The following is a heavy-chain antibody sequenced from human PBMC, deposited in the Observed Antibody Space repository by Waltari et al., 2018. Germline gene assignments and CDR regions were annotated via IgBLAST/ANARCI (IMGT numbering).Heavy chain of an antibody. J-gene: IGHJ4*02. CDR1: GFTFSRYS. CDR2: ISSSSSTI. D-gene: IGHD3-10*01. V-gene: IGHV3-48*04. CDR3: VRGDGSGSYSLANPHDY. Sequence: EVQLVESGGGLVQPGGSLRLSCAASGFTFSRYSMNWVRQAPGKGLEWVSYISSSSSTIYYADSVKGRFTISRDNAKNSLYLQMNSLRAEDTAVYYCVRGDGSGSYSLANPHDYWGQGTLVTVSS.